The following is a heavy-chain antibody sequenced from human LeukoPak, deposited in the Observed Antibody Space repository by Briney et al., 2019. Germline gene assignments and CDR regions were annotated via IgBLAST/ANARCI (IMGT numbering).Heavy chain of an antibody. D-gene: IGHD2-2*01. J-gene: IGHJ4*02. CDR2: IRGRGGST. Sequence: GGSLRLSCAASGFSFSSYAMNWVRQAPGKGLEWVSGIRGRGGSTYYADSVKGRFTISRDNSKNTLYLQMNSLRAEDTAVFYCAKVRGDCSSTSCYEDYFDYWGQGTLVTISS. V-gene: IGHV3-23*01. CDR1: GFSFSSYA. CDR3: AKVRGDCSSTSCYEDYFDY.